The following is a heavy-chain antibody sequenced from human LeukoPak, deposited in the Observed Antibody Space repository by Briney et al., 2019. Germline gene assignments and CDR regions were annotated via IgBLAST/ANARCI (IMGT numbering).Heavy chain of an antibody. J-gene: IGHJ4*02. V-gene: IGHV3-21*01. CDR1: GLTFSSYN. CDR2: ISSSSSYI. D-gene: IGHD6-13*01. Sequence: GGSLRLSCAASGLTFSSYNMNWVRQAPGKGLEWVSSISSSSSYITYADSVKGRFTISRDNAKNSLYLQMHSLRAEDTAVYYCARDSQAVGTDFDYWGQGTLVTVSS. CDR3: ARDSQAVGTDFDY.